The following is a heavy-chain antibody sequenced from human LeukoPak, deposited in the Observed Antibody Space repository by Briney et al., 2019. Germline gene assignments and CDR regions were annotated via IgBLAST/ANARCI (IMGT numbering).Heavy chain of an antibody. D-gene: IGHD2-21*02. CDR1: GGSISSYY. CDR3: ARSDPGYYHMDV. V-gene: IGHV4-59*01. Sequence: SETLSLTCTVSGGSISSYYWSWIRQPPGKGLEWIGYIYYSGSTNYNPSLKSRVTISVDTSKNQFSLKLSSVTAADTAVYYCARSDPGYYHMDVWGKGTTVTVSS. J-gene: IGHJ6*03. CDR2: IYYSGST.